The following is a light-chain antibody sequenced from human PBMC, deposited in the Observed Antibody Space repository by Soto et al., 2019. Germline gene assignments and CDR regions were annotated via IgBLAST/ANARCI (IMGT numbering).Light chain of an antibody. CDR2: GAS. CDR1: QSVSSSY. Sequence: EIVLTQSPGTLSLSPGERATLSCRASQSVSSSYLAWYQQKPGQAPRLLIYGASSRASGIPARFSGSGSGTDFTLTISRREPEDFALYYCQQYGSSPPTFGQGTKVEIK. V-gene: IGKV3-20*01. J-gene: IGKJ1*01. CDR3: QQYGSSPPT.